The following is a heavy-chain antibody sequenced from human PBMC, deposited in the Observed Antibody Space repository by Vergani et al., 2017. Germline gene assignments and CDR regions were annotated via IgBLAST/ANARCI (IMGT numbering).Heavy chain of an antibody. Sequence: EVQLVESGGGLVKPGGSLRLSCAASGFTFSSYSMNWVRQAPGKGLEWVSSISSSSSYIYYEDSVKGRFTISRDNAKNSLYLQMNSLRAEDTAVYYCARDFFLLQEREFDYWGQGTLVTVSS. CDR3: ARDFFLLQEREFDY. J-gene: IGHJ4*02. D-gene: IGHD1-26*01. V-gene: IGHV3-21*01. CDR2: ISSSSSYI. CDR1: GFTFSSYS.